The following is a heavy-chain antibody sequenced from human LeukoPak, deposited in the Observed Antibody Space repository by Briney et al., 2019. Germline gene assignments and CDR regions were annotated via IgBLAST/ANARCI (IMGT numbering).Heavy chain of an antibody. J-gene: IGHJ3*02. D-gene: IGHD5-24*01. CDR2: IHTSGST. Sequence: SETLSLTCTVSGGSISSFYWNWIRQPAGKGLEWIGRIHTSGSTKYNPSLKSRVTISVDKSNNQFSLKRNSVTAADTAMYYCARALPNTDNYNWAFDIWGQGRMVTVSS. V-gene: IGHV4-4*07. CDR3: ARALPNTDNYNWAFDI. CDR1: GGSISSFY.